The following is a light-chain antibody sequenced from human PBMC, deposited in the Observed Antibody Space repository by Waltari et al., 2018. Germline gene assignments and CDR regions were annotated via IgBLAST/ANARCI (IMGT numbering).Light chain of an antibody. CDR1: QSVSSY. J-gene: IGKJ1*01. CDR2: DAS. CDR3: QQRSKRPS. Sequence: EIVLTQSPATLSLSPGERATLSCRASQSVSSYLAWYQQKPGQAPRLLIYDASNRATGIPARFSGSGSVTDFTLIISSLEPEDSAIYYCQQRSKRPSFGQGTKVEIK. V-gene: IGKV3-11*01.